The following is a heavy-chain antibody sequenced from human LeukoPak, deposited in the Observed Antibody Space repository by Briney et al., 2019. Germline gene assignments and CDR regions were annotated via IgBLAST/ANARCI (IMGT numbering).Heavy chain of an antibody. CDR1: GGSFSGYY. D-gene: IGHD3-22*01. CDR3: ARPLYYYDSSALIS. J-gene: IGHJ4*02. CDR2: IYYSGST. V-gene: IGHV4-59*01. Sequence: SETLSLTCGVYGGSFSGYYWSWIRQPPGKGLEWIGYIYYSGSTNYSPSLKSRITISVDTSKNQFSLKLSSVTTADTAVYYCARPLYYYDSSALISWGQGTLVTVSS.